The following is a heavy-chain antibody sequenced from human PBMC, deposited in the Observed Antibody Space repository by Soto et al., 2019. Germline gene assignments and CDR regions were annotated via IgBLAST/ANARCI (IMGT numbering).Heavy chain of an antibody. J-gene: IGHJ4*02. CDR3: ARDSSGWYYFDY. V-gene: IGHV1-2*02. CDR1: GYTFTGYY. CDR2: INPNSGGT. Sequence: GASVKVSCKASGYTFTGYYMHWVRQAPGQGLEWMGWINPNSGGTNYAQKFQGRVTMTRDTSISTAYMELSRLRSDDAAVYYCARDSSGWYYFDYWGQGTLVTVSS. D-gene: IGHD6-19*01.